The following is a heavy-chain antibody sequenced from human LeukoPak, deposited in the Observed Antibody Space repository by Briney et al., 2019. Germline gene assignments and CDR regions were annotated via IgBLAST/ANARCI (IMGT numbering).Heavy chain of an antibody. CDR2: ISGSGSSI. Sequence: GGSLRLSCAPSGFTFSIYSRNWVRQAPGKGLEWVSYISGSGSSIYYADSVKGRFTISRDNAKNSLYLQMNSLRAEDTAVYYCARQLDSWGQGTLVTVSS. CDR1: GFTFSIYS. V-gene: IGHV3-48*01. J-gene: IGHJ4*02. CDR3: ARQLDS.